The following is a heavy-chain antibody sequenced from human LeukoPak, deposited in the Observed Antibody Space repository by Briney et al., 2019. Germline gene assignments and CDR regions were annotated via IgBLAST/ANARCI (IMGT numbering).Heavy chain of an antibody. CDR2: TYYRSKWYN. CDR3: ARAGGGRGSGIDI. D-gene: IGHD2-15*01. V-gene: IGHV6-1*01. Sequence: SQTLSLTCAMSRDSVASNSATWNWIRQSPSRGLEWLGRTYYRSKWYNDYAVSVKSRITINPDTSKNQFSLPLNSVTTEDTAVYYCARAGGGRGSGIDIWGQGTMVTVSS. J-gene: IGHJ3*02. CDR1: RDSVASNSAT.